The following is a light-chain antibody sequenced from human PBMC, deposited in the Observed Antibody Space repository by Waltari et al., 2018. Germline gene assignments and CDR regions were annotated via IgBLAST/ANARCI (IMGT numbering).Light chain of an antibody. Sequence: QSALSQPASVSGSPGQSITISGAATSSDVGDFNSVSWYQQHPGKAPKLLVYRNDQRPSGVPDRFSGSKSDTSTSLTISGRRSEDEAEYYCASWDDSLSAYVFGTGTKVTVL. CDR1: SSDVGDFNS. CDR3: ASWDDSLSAYV. CDR2: RND. J-gene: IGLJ1*01. V-gene: IGLV2-14*01.